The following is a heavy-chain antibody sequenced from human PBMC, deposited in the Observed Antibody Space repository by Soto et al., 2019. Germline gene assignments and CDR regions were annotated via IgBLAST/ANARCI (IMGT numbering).Heavy chain of an antibody. CDR2: IWYDGSNK. J-gene: IGHJ4*02. CDR3: ARKRFLEPTGIDY. Sequence: GGSLRLSCAASGFTFSSYGMHWVRQAPGKGLEWVAVIWYDGSNKYYADSVKGRFTISRDNSKNTLYLQMNSLRAEDTAVYYCARKRFLEPTGIDYWGQGTLVTVSS. D-gene: IGHD3-3*01. CDR1: GFTFSSYG. V-gene: IGHV3-33*01.